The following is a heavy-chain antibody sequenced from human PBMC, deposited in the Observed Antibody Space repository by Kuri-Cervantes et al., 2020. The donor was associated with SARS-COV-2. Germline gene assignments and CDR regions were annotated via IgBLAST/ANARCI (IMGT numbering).Heavy chain of an antibody. CDR1: GDSITNHF. J-gene: IGHJ4*02. D-gene: IGHD5-24*01. CDR2: TYNSGST. CDR3: GRVSWPQMWHRYSDS. V-gene: IGHV4-59*11. Sequence: SETLSLTCIVSGDSITNHFWSWIRQPPGKGLEWLGYTYNSGSTHYNTSLKSRITISVDTSKNHFSLKLTSLTAADTAVYYCGRVSWPQMWHRYSDSWGQGTLVTVSS.